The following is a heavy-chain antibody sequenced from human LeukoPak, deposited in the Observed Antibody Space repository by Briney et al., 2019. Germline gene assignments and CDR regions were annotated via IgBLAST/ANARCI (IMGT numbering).Heavy chain of an antibody. J-gene: IGHJ4*02. CDR2: ISYSGANS. Sequence: PGGSLRLSCAASGFTFSGSAMSWVRQAPGEGLEWVSLISYSGANSYYTDSVRGRFTISRDNSKNTVYLQMNSLRAEDTAVYYCARALYGYCSGGTCYWSYFDYWGQGTLVTVSS. CDR1: GFTFSGSA. CDR3: ARALYGYCSGGTCYWSYFDY. D-gene: IGHD2-15*01. V-gene: IGHV3-23*01.